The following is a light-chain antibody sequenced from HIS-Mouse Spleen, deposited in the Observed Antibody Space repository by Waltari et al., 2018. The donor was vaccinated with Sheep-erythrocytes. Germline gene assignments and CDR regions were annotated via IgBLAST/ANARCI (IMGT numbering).Light chain of an antibody. J-gene: IGLJ1*01. Sequence: QSALTQPRSVSGSPGQSVTISCTGTSSDVGGYNYVSWYQQPPGKAPKLMIYDGSKRPSGVPDRFSCSKSGNTASLTISGLQAEDEADYYCCSYAGSYNHVFATGTKVTVL. V-gene: IGLV2-11*01. CDR1: SSDVGGYNY. CDR2: DGS. CDR3: CSYAGSYNHV.